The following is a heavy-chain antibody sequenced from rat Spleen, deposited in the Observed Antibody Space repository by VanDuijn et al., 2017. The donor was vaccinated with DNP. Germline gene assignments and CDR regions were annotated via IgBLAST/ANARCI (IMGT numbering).Heavy chain of an antibody. CDR1: GFTFSYYG. Sequence: EVQLVESGGGLVQPGRSLKVSCAVSGFTFSYYGMAWVRQAPKKGLEWVASISYDGRGTYYRDSVKGRFTISRDNAESTLYLQMDSLGSEDTATYYCASLNYGGYLIYWGQGVMVTVSS. D-gene: IGHD1-11*01. V-gene: IGHV5-7*01. J-gene: IGHJ2*01. CDR3: ASLNYGGYLIY. CDR2: ISYDGRGT.